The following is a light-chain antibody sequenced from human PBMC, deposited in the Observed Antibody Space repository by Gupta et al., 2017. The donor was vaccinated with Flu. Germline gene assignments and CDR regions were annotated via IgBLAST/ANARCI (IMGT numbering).Light chain of an antibody. CDR2: KAS. CDR3: QQYDQSPIT. Sequence: MTHSPPILSAAFGGRLTITCRASQNIKSWLAWYQQKPGNAPRLLIYKASTLDAGVPSRFSGGGSGTEFILSIAELQPDDVATYYCQQYDQSPITFGGGTAVEIK. J-gene: IGKJ4*01. CDR1: QNIKSW. V-gene: IGKV1-5*03.